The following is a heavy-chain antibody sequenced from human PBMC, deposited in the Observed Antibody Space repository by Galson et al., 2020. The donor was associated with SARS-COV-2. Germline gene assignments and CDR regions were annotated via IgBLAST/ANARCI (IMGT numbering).Heavy chain of an antibody. D-gene: IGHD3-10*01. V-gene: IGHV1-18*01. CDR3: ARDIYYGSGVFDY. Sequence: ASEKVSCTASGYTFTSYAINWVRQAPGQGLEGLGGISAYSGNTNYAQKFQGRVTMTPDTSTSTGYMELRSLRSDDTAVYYCARDIYYGSGVFDYWGQGALVTV. CDR1: GYTFTSYA. J-gene: IGHJ4*02. CDR2: ISAYSGNT.